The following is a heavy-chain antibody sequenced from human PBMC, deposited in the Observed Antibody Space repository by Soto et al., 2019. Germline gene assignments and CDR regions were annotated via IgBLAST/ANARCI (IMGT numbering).Heavy chain of an antibody. J-gene: IGHJ4*02. D-gene: IGHD2-21*02. Sequence: EVQLLESGGGLVQPGGSLRLSCTASGFSFSDYAMTWVRQAPGKGLECVAGIYGSGGGIQYADSVKGRFTISRDNGRNTLYLQMNSPRDEDTAVYYCAKDLVSRDGLWLMDQWGQGTLVTVS. CDR3: AKDLVSRDGLWLMDQ. CDR1: GFSFSDYA. CDR2: IYGSGGGI. V-gene: IGHV3-23*01.